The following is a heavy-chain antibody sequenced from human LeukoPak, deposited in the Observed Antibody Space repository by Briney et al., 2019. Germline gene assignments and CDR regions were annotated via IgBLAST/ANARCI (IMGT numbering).Heavy chain of an antibody. D-gene: IGHD5-12*01. CDR1: GGSLSSGGYY. J-gene: IGHJ4*02. CDR2: DYYSDST. CDR3: ARGDVTVAIFVY. Sequence: SRTLSLTCTVSGGSLSSGGYYWSWIRQPPGKGLEWIGSDYYSDSTYYNPSLKSRVTIPVDKSKNHFSLKLSSVTAADTAVDYCARGDVTVAIFVYWGQGSLVTVS. V-gene: IGHV4-31*03.